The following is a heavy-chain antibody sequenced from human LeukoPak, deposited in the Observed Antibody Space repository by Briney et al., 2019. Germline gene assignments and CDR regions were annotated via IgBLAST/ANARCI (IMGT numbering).Heavy chain of an antibody. CDR1: GFTFSSYA. V-gene: IGHV3-23*01. CDR3: ARDSRSFIVMITEPRKNLVDY. Sequence: GGSLRLSCAASGFTFSSYAMSWVRQAPGKGLEWVSVISASASTTYSADSVKGRFTISRDNSKNTLYLQMNSLRADDTAVYYCARDSRSFIVMITEPRKNLVDYWGQGTLVTVSS. J-gene: IGHJ4*02. CDR2: ISASASTT. D-gene: IGHD3-16*01.